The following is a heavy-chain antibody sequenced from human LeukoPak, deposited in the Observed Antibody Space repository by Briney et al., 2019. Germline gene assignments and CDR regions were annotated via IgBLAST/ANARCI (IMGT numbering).Heavy chain of an antibody. CDR2: INHSGST. J-gene: IGHJ4*02. CDR3: ARARRYYDPSFDY. D-gene: IGHD3-22*01. CDR1: GGSFSGYY. V-gene: IGHV4-34*01. Sequence: SETLSLTCAVYGGSFSGYYWSWIRQPPGKGLEWIGEINHSGSTNYNPSLKSRVTISVDTSKNQFSLKLSSVTAADTAAYYCARARRYYDPSFDYWGQGTLVTVSS.